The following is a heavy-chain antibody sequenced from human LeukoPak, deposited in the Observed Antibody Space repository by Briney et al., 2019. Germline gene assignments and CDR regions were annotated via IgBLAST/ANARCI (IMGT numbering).Heavy chain of an antibody. Sequence: ASVKVSCKASGYSLSDYYVHWVRQAPGQGLVWMGWINANSGGTNYAQKFQGTVTMTWATSVNAAYMELSRLKSDDTAVYYCARGIIRGYDFDYWGQGTLVTVSS. V-gene: IGHV1-2*02. J-gene: IGHJ4*02. CDR1: GYSLSDYY. CDR2: INANSGGT. D-gene: IGHD5-12*01. CDR3: ARGIIRGYDFDY.